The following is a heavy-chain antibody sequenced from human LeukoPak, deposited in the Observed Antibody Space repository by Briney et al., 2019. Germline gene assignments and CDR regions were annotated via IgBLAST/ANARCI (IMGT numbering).Heavy chain of an antibody. V-gene: IGHV3-21*01. J-gene: IGHJ4*02. Sequence: GGSLRLSCAASGFTFSSYSMNWVRQAPGKGLEWVSSISSSSSYIYYADSVKGRFTISRDNAKSSLYLQMNSLRAEDTAVYYCARDLGWLTAAFDYWGQGTLVTVSS. D-gene: IGHD2-21*02. CDR1: GFTFSSYS. CDR2: ISSSSSYI. CDR3: ARDLGWLTAAFDY.